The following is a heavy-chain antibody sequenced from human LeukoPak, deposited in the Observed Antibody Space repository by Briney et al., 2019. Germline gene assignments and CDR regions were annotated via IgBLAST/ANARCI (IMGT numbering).Heavy chain of an antibody. Sequence: PSETLSLTCTVSGGSISSYYWSWIRQPPGKGLEWIGYIYYSGSTNYNPSLKSRVTISVDTSKNQFSLKLSSVTAADTAVYYCARSPYGDYFGFTFDYWGQGTLVTASS. CDR1: GGSISSYY. J-gene: IGHJ4*02. CDR2: IYYSGST. D-gene: IGHD4-17*01. CDR3: ARSPYGDYFGFTFDY. V-gene: IGHV4-59*01.